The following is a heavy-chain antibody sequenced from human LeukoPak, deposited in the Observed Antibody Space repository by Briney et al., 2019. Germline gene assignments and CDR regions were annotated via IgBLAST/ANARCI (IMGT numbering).Heavy chain of an antibody. Sequence: SETLSLTCTVSGGSIRSYYWSWIRQPPGKGLEWIGYIYYSGSTNYNPSLKSRVTISVDTSKNQFSLKLSSVTAADTAVYYCARDRHRRILTGYYDAFDIWGQGTMVTVSS. CDR3: ARDRHRRILTGYYDAFDI. D-gene: IGHD3-9*01. CDR2: IYYSGST. CDR1: GGSIRSYY. V-gene: IGHV4-59*01. J-gene: IGHJ3*02.